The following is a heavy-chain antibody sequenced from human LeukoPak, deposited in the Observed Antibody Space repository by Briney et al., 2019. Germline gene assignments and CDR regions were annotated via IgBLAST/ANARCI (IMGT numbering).Heavy chain of an antibody. CDR1: GGSFSGYY. D-gene: IGHD4-17*01. CDR2: INHSGST. Sequence: SETLSLTCAVYGGSFSGYYWSWIRQPPGKGLEWIGEINHSGSTNYNPSLKSRVTISVDTSKNQFSLKLSSVTAADTAVYYCARCGDYGDYWGQGTLVTVSS. CDR3: ARCGDYGDY. J-gene: IGHJ4*02. V-gene: IGHV4-34*01.